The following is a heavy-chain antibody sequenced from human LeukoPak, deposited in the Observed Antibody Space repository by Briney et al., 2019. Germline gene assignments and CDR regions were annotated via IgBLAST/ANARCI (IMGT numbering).Heavy chain of an antibody. CDR2: INPNSGGT. J-gene: IGHJ1*01. Sequence: ASVKVSCKASGYTFTGYYMHWVRQAPGQGLEWMGWINPNSGGTNYAQKFQGRVTMTRDTSISTAYMELSRLRSDDTAVYYCARDERLNVAGFQHWARAPWSPSPQ. CDR3: ARDERLNVAGFQH. V-gene: IGHV1-2*02. D-gene: IGHD6-19*01. CDR1: GYTFTGYY.